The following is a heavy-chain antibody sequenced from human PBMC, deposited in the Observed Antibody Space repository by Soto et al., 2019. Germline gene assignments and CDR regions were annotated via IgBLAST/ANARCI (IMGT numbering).Heavy chain of an antibody. D-gene: IGHD5-18*01. V-gene: IGHV1-2*04. CDR2: INPNSGGT. CDR1: GYTFTGYY. J-gene: IGHJ6*02. Sequence: QVQLVQSGAEVKKPGASVKVSCKASGYTFTGYYMHWVRQAPGQGREWMGWINPNSGGTNYAQKFQGWVTMTRVTSISTANMEPSRLISDDTAVYYCATYVDTVLGYYYGMGVWGQGTTVTVSS. CDR3: ATYVDTVLGYYYGMGV.